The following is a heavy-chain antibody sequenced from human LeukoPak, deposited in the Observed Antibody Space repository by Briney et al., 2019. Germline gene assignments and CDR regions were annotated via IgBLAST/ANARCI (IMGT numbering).Heavy chain of an antibody. CDR3: ARGYSSGWYYFGY. J-gene: IGHJ4*02. Sequence: SETLSLTCTVSGGSISSHYWSWIRQPPGKGLEWIGYTYYSGSTNYNPSLKSRVTISVDTSKNQFSLKLSSVTAADTAVYYCARGYSSGWYYFGYWGQGTLVTVSS. V-gene: IGHV4-59*11. CDR2: TYYSGST. D-gene: IGHD6-19*01. CDR1: GGSISSHY.